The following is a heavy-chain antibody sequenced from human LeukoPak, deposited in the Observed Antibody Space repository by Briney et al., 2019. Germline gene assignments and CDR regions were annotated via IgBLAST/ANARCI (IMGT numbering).Heavy chain of an antibody. CDR2: ITGNSGTI. D-gene: IGHD2-21*02. J-gene: IGHJ4*02. Sequence: GGSLRLSCAASGFIFDEYAMHWVRHPPGKGLEWVSGITGNSGTIGYADSVKGRFTISRDNAKNSLYLQMNSLRAEDTALYYCTKGDRGHSVPDYWGQGTLVTVSS. V-gene: IGHV3-9*01. CDR3: TKGDRGHSVPDY. CDR1: GFIFDEYA.